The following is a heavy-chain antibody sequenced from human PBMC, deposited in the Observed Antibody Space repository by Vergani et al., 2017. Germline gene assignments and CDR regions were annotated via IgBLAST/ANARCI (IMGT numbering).Heavy chain of an antibody. CDR3: ARPDYGDYGXFQH. J-gene: IGHJ1*01. D-gene: IGHD4-17*01. CDR1: GYTFTSYY. CDR2: IIPIFGTA. V-gene: IGHV1-69*06. Sequence: QVQLVQSGAEVKKPGASVKVSCKASGYTFTSYYMHWVRQAPGQGLEWMGRIIPIFGTANYAQKFQGRVTITADKSTSTAYMELSSLRSEDTAVYYCARPDYGDYGXFQHWGQGTLVTVSS.